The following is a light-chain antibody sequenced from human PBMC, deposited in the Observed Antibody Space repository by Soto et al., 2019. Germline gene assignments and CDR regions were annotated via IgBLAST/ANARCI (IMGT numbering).Light chain of an antibody. CDR2: DVS. Sequence: QSALTQPASVSGSPGQSITISCTGTSSDVGGYNYVSWYQQHPGKAPKLMIYDVSNRPSGVSNRFSGSKSGNTASLTISVLQAYDEADYYCISYTSSSTNVFGTGTKVTVL. V-gene: IGLV2-14*01. CDR1: SSDVGGYNY. J-gene: IGLJ1*01. CDR3: ISYTSSSTNV.